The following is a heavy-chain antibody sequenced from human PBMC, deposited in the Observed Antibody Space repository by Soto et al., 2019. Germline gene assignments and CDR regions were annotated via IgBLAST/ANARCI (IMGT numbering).Heavy chain of an antibody. J-gene: IGHJ5*02. CDR2: IIPILGIA. D-gene: IGHD3-9*01. Sequence: GASVKVSCKASGGTFSSYTISWVRQAPGQGLEWMGRIIPILGIANYAQKFQGRVTITADKSTSTAYMELSSLRSEDTAVYYCARGDYDILTGSLGVFWFDPWGQGTLVTVSS. V-gene: IGHV1-69*02. CDR3: ARGDYDILTGSLGVFWFDP. CDR1: GGTFSSYT.